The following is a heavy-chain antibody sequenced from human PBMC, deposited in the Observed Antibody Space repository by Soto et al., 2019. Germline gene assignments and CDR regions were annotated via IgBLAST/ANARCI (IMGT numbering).Heavy chain of an antibody. CDR1: GASVNYGGYY. CDR2: IYYSGTT. Sequence: SETLSLTCTFSGASVNYGGYYWGWVRQRPGKGLEWIAYIYYSGTTSFNPSLRSRLSISVDTSKNQFSLRLTSVTAADTAVYFCTRVRPPPSSTVATYYFDYWGRGTLVTVSS. D-gene: IGHD5-12*01. J-gene: IGHJ4*02. V-gene: IGHV4-31*03. CDR3: TRVRPPPSSTVATYYFDY.